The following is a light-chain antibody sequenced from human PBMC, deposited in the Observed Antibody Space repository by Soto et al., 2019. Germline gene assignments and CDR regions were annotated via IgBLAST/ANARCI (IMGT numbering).Light chain of an antibody. J-gene: IGKJ1*01. V-gene: IGKV3-20*01. CDR3: QQYGNSPWT. CDR2: GAS. Sequence: EIVFTQSPGTLSLSPGERATLSCRASQSVSNNYLAWYQQRPGQAPRLLTYGASSRAIGIPDRFSGSGSGTDFTLTINRLEPEDFAVYYCQQYGNSPWTFGQGTKVEIK. CDR1: QSVSNNY.